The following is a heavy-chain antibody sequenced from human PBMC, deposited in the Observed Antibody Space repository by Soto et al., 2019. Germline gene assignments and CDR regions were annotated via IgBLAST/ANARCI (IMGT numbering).Heavy chain of an antibody. V-gene: IGHV3-21*01. Sequence: PGGSLRLSCAASGFTFSSYSMNWVRQAPGKGLEWVSSISSSSSYIYYADSVKGRFTISRDNAKNSLYLQMNSLRAEDTAVYYCARDEIMITFGGVIGGPCDIWGQGTMVTVSS. J-gene: IGHJ3*02. D-gene: IGHD3-16*01. CDR3: ARDEIMITFGGVIGGPCDI. CDR2: ISSSSSYI. CDR1: GFTFSSYS.